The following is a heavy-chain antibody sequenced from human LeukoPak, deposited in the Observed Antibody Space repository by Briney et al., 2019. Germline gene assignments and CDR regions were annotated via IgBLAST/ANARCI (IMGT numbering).Heavy chain of an antibody. CDR3: ARRLTTGRGGFDY. Sequence: PSETLSLTCTVSGGSISSSSYYWGWIRQPPGKGLEWIGSIYYSGSTYYNPSLKSRVTISVDTSKNQFSLKLSSVTAADTAVYYCARRLTTGRGGFDYWGQGTLVTVSS. D-gene: IGHD4-17*01. CDR1: GGSISSSSYY. V-gene: IGHV4-39*01. J-gene: IGHJ4*02. CDR2: IYYSGST.